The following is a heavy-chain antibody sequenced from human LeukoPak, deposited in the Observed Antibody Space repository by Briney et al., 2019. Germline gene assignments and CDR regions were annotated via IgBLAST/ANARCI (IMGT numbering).Heavy chain of an antibody. V-gene: IGHV3-23*01. J-gene: IGHJ4*02. CDR2: ISGSGGST. CDR3: AKDTPSRIDY. Sequence: GGSLRLSCAASGFTFSSYAMTWVRQAPGKGLEWVSSISGSGGSTSYAVSVKGRFTISRDNSKNTLYLQMNSLRAEDTAVYYCAKDTPSRIDYWAREPWSPSPQ. CDR1: GFTFSSYA.